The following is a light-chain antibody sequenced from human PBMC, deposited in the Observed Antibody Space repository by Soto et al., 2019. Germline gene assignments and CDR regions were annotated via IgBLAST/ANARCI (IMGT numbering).Light chain of an antibody. CDR3: QQRSSWPLT. Sequence: EIVLTQSPATLSLSPGERATLSCRASQSLRNFLAWYQQKPGQAPRLLIYDASNRATGIPARFSGSGSGTDFTLVISSLEPEDSAVYYCQQRSSWPLTFGGGNRVEIK. J-gene: IGKJ4*01. CDR1: QSLRNF. CDR2: DAS. V-gene: IGKV3-11*01.